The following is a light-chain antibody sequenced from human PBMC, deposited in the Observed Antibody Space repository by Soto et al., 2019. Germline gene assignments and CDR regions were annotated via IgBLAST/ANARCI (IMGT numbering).Light chain of an antibody. J-gene: IGKJ5*01. CDR1: QSISSW. V-gene: IGKV1-12*01. Sequence: DIHMTHSPSTLSSSLGDIVTITCRASQSISSWLAWYQQKPGKAPKLLIYAASSLQSGVPSRFSGSGSGTDFTLTISSLQPEDFATYYCQQANSFPFTFGQGTRLEI. CDR3: QQANSFPFT. CDR2: AAS.